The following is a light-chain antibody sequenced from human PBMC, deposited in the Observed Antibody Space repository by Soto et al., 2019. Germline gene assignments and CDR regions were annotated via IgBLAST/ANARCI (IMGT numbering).Light chain of an antibody. V-gene: IGKV1-39*01. CDR2: GAS. CDR3: QQTFLSPPT. J-gene: IGKJ1*01. Sequence: DLQMTQSPSSLSASVGDRVTITCRASQSITNYLNWYQQKPGKAPKLLFSGASNLQSGVPSGFSGSGFGTDFNLTIRSLQPEYFATYFCQQTFLSPPTFGQGTKVEFK. CDR1: QSITNY.